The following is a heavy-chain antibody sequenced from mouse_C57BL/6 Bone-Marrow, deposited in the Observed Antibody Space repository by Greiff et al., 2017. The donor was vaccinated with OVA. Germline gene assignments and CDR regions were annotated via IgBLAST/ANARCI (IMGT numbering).Heavy chain of an antibody. J-gene: IGHJ4*01. CDR2: SRNKANDYTT. V-gene: IGHV7-1*01. Sequence: EVNVVESGGGLVQSGRSLRLSCATSGFTFSDFYMEWVRQAPGKGLEWIAASRNKANDYTTEYSASVKGRFIVSRDTSQSILYLQMNALRAEDTAIYYCARDHGGYWGQGTSVTVSS. CDR3: ARDHGGY. CDR1: GFTFSDFY.